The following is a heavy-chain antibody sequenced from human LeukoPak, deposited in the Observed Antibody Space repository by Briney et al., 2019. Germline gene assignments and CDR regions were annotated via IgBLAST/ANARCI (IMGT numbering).Heavy chain of an antibody. Sequence: ASVKVSCKASGYTFTSYGISWVRQAPGHRLEWMGWISAYNGNTNYAQKLQGRVTMTTDTSTSTAYMELRSLRSDDTAVYYCAREGWGIAAANSWFDPWGQGTLVTVSS. CDR1: GYTFTSYG. CDR2: ISAYNGNT. J-gene: IGHJ5*02. D-gene: IGHD6-13*01. V-gene: IGHV1-18*04. CDR3: AREGWGIAAANSWFDP.